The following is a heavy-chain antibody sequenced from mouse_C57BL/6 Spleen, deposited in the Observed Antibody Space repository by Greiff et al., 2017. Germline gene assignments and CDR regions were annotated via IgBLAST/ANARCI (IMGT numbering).Heavy chain of an antibody. CDR1: GYTFTDHT. CDR3: AREGHYYGSRGYAMDY. J-gene: IGHJ4*01. Sequence: VQLQESDAELVKPGASVKISCKVSGYTFTDHTIHWMKQRPEQGLEWIGYIYPRDGSTKYNEKFKGKATLTADKSSSTAYMQLNSLTSEDSAVYFCAREGHYYGSRGYAMDYWGQGTSVTVSS. CDR2: IYPRDGST. D-gene: IGHD1-1*01. V-gene: IGHV1-78*01.